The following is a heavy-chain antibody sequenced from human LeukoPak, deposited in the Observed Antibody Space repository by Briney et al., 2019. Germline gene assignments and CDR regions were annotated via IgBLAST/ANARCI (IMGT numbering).Heavy chain of an antibody. CDR3: ARDTSPVVAADAFDI. D-gene: IGHD2-15*01. J-gene: IGHJ3*02. Sequence: GGSLRLSCAASGFTFSSYSMNWVRQAPGKGLEWVSSISSSSSYIYYADSVKGRFTISRDNAKNSLYLQMNSLRAEDTAVYYCARDTSPVVAADAFDIWGQGTMVTVSS. CDR2: ISSSSSYI. CDR1: GFTFSSYS. V-gene: IGHV3-21*04.